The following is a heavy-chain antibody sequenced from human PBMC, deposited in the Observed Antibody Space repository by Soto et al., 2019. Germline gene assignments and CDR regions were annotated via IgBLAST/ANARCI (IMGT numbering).Heavy chain of an antibody. Sequence: SETLSLTCSVSGGSIGNHYLSWIRQPPGKGLEWIGYISYSGNTKYNASLETRVTISLDTSKNQFSLNLSSVTAADTAVYYCARERRGHSSNWFDPWGQGILVTVSS. D-gene: IGHD6-13*01. CDR2: ISYSGNT. CDR1: GGSIGNHY. V-gene: IGHV4-59*11. CDR3: ARERRGHSSNWFDP. J-gene: IGHJ5*02.